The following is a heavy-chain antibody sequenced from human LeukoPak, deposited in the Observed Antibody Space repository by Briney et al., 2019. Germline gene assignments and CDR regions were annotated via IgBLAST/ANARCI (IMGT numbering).Heavy chain of an antibody. D-gene: IGHD3-22*01. CDR1: GFTFSGYG. CDR2: IRYDGSNK. CDR3: ARGIGDYDSSGYDFDY. V-gene: IGHV3-33*01. J-gene: IGHJ4*02. Sequence: PGGSLRLSCAASGFTFSGYGMHWVRQAPGKGLEWVAVIRYDGSNKYYADSVKGRFTISRDNSKNTLYLQMNSLRAEDTAVYYCARGIGDYDSSGYDFDYWGQGTLVTVSS.